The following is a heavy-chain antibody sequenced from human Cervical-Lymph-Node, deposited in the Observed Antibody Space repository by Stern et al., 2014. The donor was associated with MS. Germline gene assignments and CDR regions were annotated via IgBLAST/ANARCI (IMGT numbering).Heavy chain of an antibody. CDR2: IWYDGSNK. CDR3: AREDGDYGFDY. V-gene: IGHV3-33*01. CDR1: GFTFSSYG. Sequence: VQLVESGGGVVQPGRSPRLSCVASGFTFSSYGMHWVRQAPGKGLEWVAVIWYDGSNKYYADSVKGRFTISRDNSKNTLYLQMNSLRAEDTAVYYCAREDGDYGFDYWGQGTLVTVSS. D-gene: IGHD4-17*01. J-gene: IGHJ4*02.